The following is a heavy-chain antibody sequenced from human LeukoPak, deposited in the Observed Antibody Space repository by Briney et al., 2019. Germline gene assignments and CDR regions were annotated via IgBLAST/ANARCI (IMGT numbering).Heavy chain of an antibody. D-gene: IGHD3-10*01. CDR2: IKQDGSEI. J-gene: IGHJ4*02. CDR1: RFTFSSYW. Sequence: GGSQRLSCDGSRFTFSSYWMTWVRQPPGRGLEWVANIKQDGSEIHYVDSVKGRFTISRDNARNSLYLQMNSLRAEDTAVYYCAGGPGFLFDLWGQGTLVAVSS. V-gene: IGHV3-7*01. CDR3: AGGPGFLFDL.